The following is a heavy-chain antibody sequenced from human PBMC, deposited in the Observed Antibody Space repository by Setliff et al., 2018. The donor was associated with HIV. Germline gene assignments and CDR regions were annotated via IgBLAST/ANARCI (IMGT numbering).Heavy chain of an antibody. Sequence: PGGSLRLSCAASGFTFSTYSMNWVRQAPGKGLEWVSYIGSIGYADSVKGRFTISRDNAKNSLYLQMNSLRAEDTALYYCAKVSQWLSPGGYFDYWGQGTLVTVSS. J-gene: IGHJ4*02. D-gene: IGHD6-19*01. CDR2: IGSI. CDR3: AKVSQWLSPGGYFDY. V-gene: IGHV3-48*04. CDR1: GFTFSTYS.